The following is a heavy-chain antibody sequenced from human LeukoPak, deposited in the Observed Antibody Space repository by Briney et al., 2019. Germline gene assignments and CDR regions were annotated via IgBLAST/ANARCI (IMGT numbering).Heavy chain of an antibody. CDR3: ARTNNYAFDI. CDR1: AFIVSSSF. V-gene: IGHV3-53*01. J-gene: IGHJ3*02. Sequence: AASAFIVSSSFMSWVRQAPGKGLEWVSIIYSNGDTHYADSVRGRFTISRDNSMNTLYLQMNNLRAEDTAVYYCARTNNYAFDIWGLGTMVTVSS. D-gene: IGHD5-24*01. CDR2: IYSNGDT.